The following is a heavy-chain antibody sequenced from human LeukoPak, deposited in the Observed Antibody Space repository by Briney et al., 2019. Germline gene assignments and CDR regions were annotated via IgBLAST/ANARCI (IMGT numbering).Heavy chain of an antibody. J-gene: IGHJ4*02. CDR2: IYYSGST. CDR3: ARAGVSGYCSGGSCHPNYFDY. Sequence: SETLSLTCTVSGGSISSYYWSWIRQPSGKGLEWIGYIYYSGSTNYNPSLKSRVTITVDTSKNQFSLKLSSVTAADTAVYYCARAGVSGYCSGGSCHPNYFDYWGQGTLVTVSS. D-gene: IGHD2-15*01. V-gene: IGHV4-59*01. CDR1: GGSISSYY.